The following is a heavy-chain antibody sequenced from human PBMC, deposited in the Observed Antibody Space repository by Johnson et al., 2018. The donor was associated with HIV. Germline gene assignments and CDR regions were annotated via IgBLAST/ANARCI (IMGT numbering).Heavy chain of an antibody. CDR1: KFIFSSYA. Sequence: VQLVESGGGLVQPGGSLRLSCAASKFIFSSYAMSWVRQGPGKGLEWVSGISGSGSSTHYAESVKGLFTISRDNCKNTLYLQMNSLRVEDTAIYYCAKDQAGVPSAGSAFDIWGQGTTVTVSS. J-gene: IGHJ3*02. CDR3: AKDQAGVPSAGSAFDI. D-gene: IGHD3-10*01. CDR2: ISGSGSST. V-gene: IGHV3-23*04.